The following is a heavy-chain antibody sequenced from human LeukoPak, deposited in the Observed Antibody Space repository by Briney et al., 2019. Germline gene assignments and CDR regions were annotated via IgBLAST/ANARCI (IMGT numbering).Heavy chain of an antibody. CDR1: GGSFSGYY. CDR2: INHSVRT. J-gene: IGHJ4*02. Sequence: PESLSLTCAVYGGSFSGYYWSWISQPPGKGMEWNGEINHSVRTNYNPSLKSRVTISVDTSKNQFSLKLSSVTGADTAVYYCARGGETYYDFWSGYAWGYFDYWGQGTLGTVSS. CDR3: ARGGETYYDFWSGYAWGYFDY. D-gene: IGHD3-3*01. V-gene: IGHV4-34*01.